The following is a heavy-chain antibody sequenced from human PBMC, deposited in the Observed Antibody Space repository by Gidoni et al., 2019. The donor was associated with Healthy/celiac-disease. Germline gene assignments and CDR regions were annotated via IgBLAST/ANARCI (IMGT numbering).Heavy chain of an antibody. CDR1: GFTVSSNY. D-gene: IGHD3-16*01. CDR3: ARTDGDYYYYYGMDV. V-gene: IGHV3-66*01. CDR2: IYSGGST. J-gene: IGHJ6*02. Sequence: EVQLVESGGGLVQPGGSLRLSCAAHGFTVSSNYMSWVRQAPGKGLECVSVIYSGGSTYYADAVKGRFTIARDNSKNTLYLQMNSLRAEDTAVYYCARTDGDYYYYYGMDVWGQGTTVTVSS.